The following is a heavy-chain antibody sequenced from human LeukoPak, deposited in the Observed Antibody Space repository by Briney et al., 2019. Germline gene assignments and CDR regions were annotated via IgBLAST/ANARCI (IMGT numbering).Heavy chain of an antibody. D-gene: IGHD3-9*01. CDR3: ARDRDWSGDEDASDI. J-gene: IGHJ3*02. CDR2: ISSSSSYI. Sequence: GGSLRLSCAASGFTFSSYSMNWVRQAPGKGLEWVSSISSSSSYIYYADSVKGRFTISRDNAKNSLYLQMNSLRAEHTAEYSCARDRDWSGDEDASDIWGQGTMVTVSS. V-gene: IGHV3-21*01. CDR1: GFTFSSYS.